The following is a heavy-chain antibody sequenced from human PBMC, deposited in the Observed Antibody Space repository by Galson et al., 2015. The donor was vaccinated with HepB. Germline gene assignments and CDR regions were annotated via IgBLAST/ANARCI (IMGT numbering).Heavy chain of an antibody. V-gene: IGHV1-8*01. J-gene: IGHJ6*02. CDR2: MNPNSGNT. Sequence: SVKVSCKASGYTFTSYDINWVRQATGQGLEWMGWMNPNSGNTGYAQKFQGRVTMTRNTSISTAYMELSSLRSEDTAVYYCASRACGGDCYSSPVLAQTTYYYYGMDVWGQGTTVTVSS. D-gene: IGHD2-21*02. CDR1: GYTFTSYD. CDR3: ASRACGGDCYSSPVLAQTTYYYYGMDV.